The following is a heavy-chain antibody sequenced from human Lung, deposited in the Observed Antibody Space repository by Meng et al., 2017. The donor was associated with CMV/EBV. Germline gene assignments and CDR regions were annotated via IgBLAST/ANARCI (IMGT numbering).Heavy chain of an antibody. Sequence: ALVXVSXXASGYTFTGYYMHWVRQAPGQGLEWMGWINPNSGGTNYAQKFQGRVTMTRDTSISTAYMELSRLRSDDTAVYYCARVGRDWWELLFDYWGRGTLVTVSS. J-gene: IGHJ4*02. D-gene: IGHD1-26*01. CDR3: ARVGRDWWELLFDY. CDR1: GYTFTGYY. V-gene: IGHV1-2*02. CDR2: INPNSGGT.